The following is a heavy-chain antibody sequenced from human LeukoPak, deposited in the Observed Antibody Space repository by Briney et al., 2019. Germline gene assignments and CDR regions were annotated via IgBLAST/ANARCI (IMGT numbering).Heavy chain of an antibody. Sequence: SETLSLTCTVSGGSISSYYWRWIRQPPGKGLEWIGYIYYSGSTNYNPSLKSRVTISVDTSKNQFSPKLSSVTAADTAVYYCARNFATHSGSYYPVWGQGTLVTVSS. CDR1: GGSISSYY. D-gene: IGHD1-26*01. J-gene: IGHJ4*02. CDR2: IYYSGST. V-gene: IGHV4-59*01. CDR3: ARNFATHSGSYYPV.